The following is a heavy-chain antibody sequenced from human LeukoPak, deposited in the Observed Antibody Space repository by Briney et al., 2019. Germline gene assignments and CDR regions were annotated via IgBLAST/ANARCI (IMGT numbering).Heavy chain of an antibody. CDR3: ARAASDFWSGYRPRNWFDP. V-gene: IGHV1-18*01. D-gene: IGHD3-3*01. CDR2: ISAYNGNT. Sequence: ASVKVSCKASGYTFTSYGISWVRQAPGQGLEWMGWISAYNGNTNYAQKLQGRVTMTTDTSTSTAYMELRSLRSDDTAVYYCARAASDFWSGYRPRNWFDPWGQGTLVTVSS. CDR1: GYTFTSYG. J-gene: IGHJ5*02.